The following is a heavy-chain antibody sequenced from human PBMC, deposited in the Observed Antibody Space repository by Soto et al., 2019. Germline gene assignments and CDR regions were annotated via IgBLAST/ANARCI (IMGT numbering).Heavy chain of an antibody. Sequence: QVQLVQSGAEVKKPGSSVKVSCKASGGTFSSYAISWVRQAPGQGLEWMGGIIPIFGTANYAQKFQGRVTITADEARRKGYMERSSLGAEDTAGYDWAREGGGDCSGGSCYSDYWGQGTLVTVSS. D-gene: IGHD2-15*01. CDR2: IIPIFGTA. J-gene: IGHJ4*02. CDR3: AREGGGDCSGGSCYSDY. CDR1: GGTFSSYA. V-gene: IGHV1-69*19.